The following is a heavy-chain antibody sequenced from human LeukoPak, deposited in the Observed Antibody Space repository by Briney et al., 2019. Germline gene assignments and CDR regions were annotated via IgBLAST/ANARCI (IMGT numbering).Heavy chain of an antibody. CDR2: INPSGGST. J-gene: IGHJ4*02. Sequence: ASMKVSCKASGYTFTSYYMHWVRQAPGQGLEWMGIINPSGGSTSYAQKFQGRVTMTRDTSTSTVYMELSSLRSEDTAVYYCASVRSGYGYYFDYWGQGTLVTVSS. D-gene: IGHD3-22*01. CDR3: ASVRSGYGYYFDY. CDR1: GYTFTSYY. V-gene: IGHV1-46*01.